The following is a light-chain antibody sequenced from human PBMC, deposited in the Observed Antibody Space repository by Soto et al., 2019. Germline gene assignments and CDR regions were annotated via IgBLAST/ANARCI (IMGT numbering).Light chain of an antibody. CDR3: QQYGSSPWT. J-gene: IGKJ1*01. CDR2: GAS. CDR1: QSVSSSF. Sequence: EIVLTQSPGTLSLSPGERATLSCSASQSVSSSFLAWYQQKPGQAPRLLIYGASIRATGIPDRFSGSGSGTDLTLTISRVEPEDFAVYYCQQYGSSPWTFGQGTKVEIK. V-gene: IGKV3-20*01.